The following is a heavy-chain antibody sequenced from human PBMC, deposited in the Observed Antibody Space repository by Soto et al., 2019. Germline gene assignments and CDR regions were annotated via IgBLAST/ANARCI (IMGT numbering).Heavy chain of an antibody. CDR2: IIPIFGTA. CDR3: AREGYVDTAMVTGWFDP. D-gene: IGHD5-18*01. CDR1: GGTFSSYA. J-gene: IGHJ5*02. V-gene: IGHV1-69*13. Sequence: GASVKVSCKASGGTFSSYAISWVRQAPGQGLEWMGGIIPIFGTANYAQKFQGRVTITADESTSTAYMELSSLRSEDTAVYYCAREGYVDTAMVTGWFDPWGQGTLVTAPQ.